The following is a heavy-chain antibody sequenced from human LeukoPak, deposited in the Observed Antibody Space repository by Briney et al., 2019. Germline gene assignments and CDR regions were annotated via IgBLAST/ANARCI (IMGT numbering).Heavy chain of an antibody. Sequence: ASVKVSCKASGGTFSSYAISWVRQAPGQGLEWMGGIIPIFGTANYAQKFQGRVTITADESTSTAYMELSSPRSEDTAVYYCARVHGSGSYYEAWGQGTLVTVSS. V-gene: IGHV1-69*13. D-gene: IGHD3-10*01. CDR1: GGTFSSYA. CDR3: ARVHGSGSYYEA. J-gene: IGHJ4*02. CDR2: IIPIFGTA.